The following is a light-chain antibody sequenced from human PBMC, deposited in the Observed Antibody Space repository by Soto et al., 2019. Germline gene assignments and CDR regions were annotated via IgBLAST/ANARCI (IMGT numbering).Light chain of an antibody. CDR1: DSNIGENFD. Sequence: QSVLTQPPSVSGAPGQRVTIPCTGSDSNIGENFDVHWYQQLPGTAPKLLIYGNNNRPSGVPDRFSASRSGTSASLAITGLQAEDEADYYCQSYDSGLSGSVFGGGTKLTVL. V-gene: IGLV1-40*01. CDR3: QSYDSGLSGSV. J-gene: IGLJ3*02. CDR2: GNN.